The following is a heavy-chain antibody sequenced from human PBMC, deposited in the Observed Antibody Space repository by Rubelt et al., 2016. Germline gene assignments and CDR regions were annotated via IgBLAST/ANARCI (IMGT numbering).Heavy chain of an antibody. CDR3: AKPARLDYGINAEYFQH. D-gene: IGHD4-17*01. CDR2: IRYDGSNK. Sequence: QVQLVESGGGVVQPGGSLRLSCAASGFTFSSYGMHWVRQAPGKGLEGLAFIRYDGSNKYYADSVKGRVTISRENSKNTLYLQMNSLRAEDTAVYYCAKPARLDYGINAEYFQHWGQGTLVTVSS. V-gene: IGHV3-30*02. J-gene: IGHJ1*01. CDR1: GFTFSSYG.